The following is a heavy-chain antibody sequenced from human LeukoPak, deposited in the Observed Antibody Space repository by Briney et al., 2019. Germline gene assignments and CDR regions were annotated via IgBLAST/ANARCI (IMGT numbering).Heavy chain of an antibody. J-gene: IGHJ4*02. Sequence: SETLSLTCTVSGGSISSYYWSWIRQPPGKGLEWIGYIYYSGSTNYNPSLKSRVTISVDTSKNQFSLKLSSVTAADTAVYYCARGLIMVRGAHFDYWGQGTLVTVSS. CDR3: ARGLIMVRGAHFDY. CDR2: IYYSGST. CDR1: GGSISSYY. V-gene: IGHV4-59*12. D-gene: IGHD3-10*01.